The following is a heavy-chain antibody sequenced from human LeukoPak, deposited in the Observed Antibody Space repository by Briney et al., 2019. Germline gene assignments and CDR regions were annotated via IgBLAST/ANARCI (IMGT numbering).Heavy chain of an antibody. D-gene: IGHD4-17*01. J-gene: IGHJ6*02. Sequence: GSLRLSCAASGFTFSNYDMHWVRQATGKGLEWVSAIGTAGDTYYPGSVKGRFTIPRENAKNSLYLQMNSLRAGDTAVYYCARGPATVTASYYYYGMDVWGQGTTVTVSS. CDR2: IGTAGDT. CDR1: GFTFSNYD. CDR3: ARGPATVTASYYYYGMDV. V-gene: IGHV3-13*01.